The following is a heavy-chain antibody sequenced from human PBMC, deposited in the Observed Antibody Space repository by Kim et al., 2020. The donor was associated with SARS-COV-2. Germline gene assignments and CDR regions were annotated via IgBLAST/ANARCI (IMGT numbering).Heavy chain of an antibody. V-gene: IGHV2-70*12. J-gene: IGHJ6*03. CDR1: GFSLLTRGMC. Sequence: SGPTLVNPTQTLTLTCTFSGFSLLTRGMCVSWVRQPPGKALEWLARIDWDDDKYYNTSLKTRLTISKDTSKNQVVLTMTNMDPVDTATYYCARIRGTGTTRSQSSHYYMDAWGKGTPVTVSS. CDR2: IDWDDDK. CDR3: ARIRGTGTTRSQSSHYYMDA. D-gene: IGHD1-7*01.